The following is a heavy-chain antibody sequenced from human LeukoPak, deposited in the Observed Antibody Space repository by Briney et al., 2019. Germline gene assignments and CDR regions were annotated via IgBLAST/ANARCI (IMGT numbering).Heavy chain of an antibody. CDR2: IHHSGST. J-gene: IGHJ5*02. CDR1: GGSISNDNW. V-gene: IGHV4-4*02. CDR3: ARGPDWFDP. Sequence: SGTLSLTCGVSGGSISNDNWWTWVRQPPGRGLEWIGKIHHSGSTNYNPSLKSRVTISLDKSKNQFSLKLGSVTAADTAVYYCARGPDWFDPWGQGTLVTVSS.